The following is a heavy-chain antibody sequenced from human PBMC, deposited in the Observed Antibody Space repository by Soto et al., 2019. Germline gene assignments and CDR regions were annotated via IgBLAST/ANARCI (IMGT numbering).Heavy chain of an antibody. V-gene: IGHV1-18*04. Sequence: QVQLVQSAAEVKKPGASVKVSCKASGYTFANYDISWVRQAPGQGLEWMGWISTKSGNTEYAQNGQGRVTLTADSPTTPVHLEVRSLKSDRTAVNYCARSYFDSWTEYSNPVKDWGQGTLVAVSS. J-gene: IGHJ4*02. CDR3: ARSYFDSWTEYSNPVKD. D-gene: IGHD3-3*01. CDR1: GYTFANYD. CDR2: ISTKSGNT.